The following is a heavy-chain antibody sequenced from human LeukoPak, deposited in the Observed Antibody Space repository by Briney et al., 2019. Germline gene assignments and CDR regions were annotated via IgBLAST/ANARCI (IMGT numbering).Heavy chain of an antibody. CDR1: GFTFSSFG. CDR2: IPYDGSAE. Sequence: PGGSLRLSCAASGFTFSSFGMHWVRQALGKGLGWVTFIPYDGSAEYYADSVKGRFTISRDNSKNTLYLQMNSLRAEDTAIYYCTSSGSYRDFDYWGQGTLVTVSS. V-gene: IGHV3-30*02. J-gene: IGHJ4*02. CDR3: TSSGSYRDFDY. D-gene: IGHD3-10*01.